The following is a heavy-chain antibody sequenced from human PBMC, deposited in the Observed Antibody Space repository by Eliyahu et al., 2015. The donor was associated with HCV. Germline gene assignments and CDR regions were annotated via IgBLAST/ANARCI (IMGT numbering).Heavy chain of an antibody. CDR3: KRFSPGTGVFDY. CDR2: ISYSGTT. V-gene: IGHV4-31*03. D-gene: IGHD3/OR15-3a*01. J-gene: IGHJ4*02. Sequence: QVQLQESGPGLVKPSQTLSLTCIVSGDSIPSGGHYWSWVRQHPGKGLEWLGYISYSGTTYYNPSLKSRLTISIDTSKNQFFLKVSSVTASDTAVYFCKRFSPGTGVFDYWGPGTLVTVSS. CDR1: GDSIPSGGHY.